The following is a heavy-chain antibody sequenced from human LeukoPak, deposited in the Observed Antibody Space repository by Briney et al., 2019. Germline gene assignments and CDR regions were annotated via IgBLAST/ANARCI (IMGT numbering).Heavy chain of an antibody. V-gene: IGHV3-30-3*01. D-gene: IGHD3-22*01. CDR2: ISYDGSNK. CDR1: GFTFSSYA. Sequence: GGSLRLSCAASGFTFSSYAMHWVRQAPGKGLEWVAVISYDGSNKYYADSVKGRFTISRDNSKNTLYLQMNSLRAEDTAVYYCARDDSSGYYYASLDYWGQGTLVTVSS. J-gene: IGHJ4*02. CDR3: ARDDSSGYYYASLDY.